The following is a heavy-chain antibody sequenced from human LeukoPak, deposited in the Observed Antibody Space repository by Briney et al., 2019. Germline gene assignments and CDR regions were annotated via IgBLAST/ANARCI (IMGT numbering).Heavy chain of an antibody. CDR2: ISSSGSTI. Sequence: PGRSLRLSCAASGFTFSSHEMNWVRQPLGKGLEWVSYISSSGSTIYYADSVKGRFTISRDNAKNSLYLQMNSLRAEDTAVYYCARDRGSSGPNYFDYWGQGTLVTVSS. CDR3: ARDRGSSGPNYFDY. D-gene: IGHD6-19*01. V-gene: IGHV3-48*03. J-gene: IGHJ4*02. CDR1: GFTFSSHE.